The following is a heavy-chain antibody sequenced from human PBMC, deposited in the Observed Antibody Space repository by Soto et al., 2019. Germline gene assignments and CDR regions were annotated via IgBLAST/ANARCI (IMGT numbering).Heavy chain of an antibody. CDR2: IIPIFGTA. CDR1: GGTFSSYA. Sequence: QVQLVQSGAEVKKPGSSVKVSCKASGGTFSSYAISWVRQAPGQGLEWMGGIIPIFGTANYAQKFQGRVTMTADESTSTAYMELSSLRSEDTAVYYCASPPDYGDSYWYFDLWGRGTLVTVSS. CDR3: ASPPDYGDSYWYFDL. V-gene: IGHV1-69*12. J-gene: IGHJ2*01. D-gene: IGHD4-17*01.